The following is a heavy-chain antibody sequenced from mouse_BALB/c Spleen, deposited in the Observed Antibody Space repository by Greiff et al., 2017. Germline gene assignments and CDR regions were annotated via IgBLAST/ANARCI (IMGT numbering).Heavy chain of an antibody. V-gene: IGHV5-6-5*01. Sequence: EVKLVESGGGLVKPGGSLKLSCAASGFTFSSYAMSWVRQTPEKRLEWVASISSGGSTYYPDSVKGRFTISRDNARNILYLQMSSLRSEDTAMYYCARGGYYGVFDYWGQGTTLTVSS. CDR2: ISSGGST. CDR1: GFTFSSYA. D-gene: IGHD1-2*01. CDR3: ARGGYYGVFDY. J-gene: IGHJ2*01.